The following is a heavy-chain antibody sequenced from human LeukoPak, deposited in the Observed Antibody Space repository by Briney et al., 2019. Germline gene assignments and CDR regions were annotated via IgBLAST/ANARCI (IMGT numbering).Heavy chain of an antibody. CDR1: GGTFSSYA. V-gene: IGHV1-69*05. D-gene: IGHD3-22*01. J-gene: IGHJ4*02. CDR2: IIPIFGTA. CDR3: ARGDYYDSSALGYFDY. Sequence: GASVKLSCKASGGTFSSYAISWVRQAPGQGLEWMGGIIPIFGTANYAQKFQGRVTITTDESTSTAYMELSSLRSEDTAVYYCARGDYYDSSALGYFDYWGQGTLVTVSS.